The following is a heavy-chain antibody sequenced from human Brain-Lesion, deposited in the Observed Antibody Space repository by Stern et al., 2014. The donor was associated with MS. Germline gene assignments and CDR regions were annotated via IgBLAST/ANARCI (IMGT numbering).Heavy chain of an antibody. CDR2: SDHSGST. CDR3: ARFPASRPHVFDS. Sequence: QMQLVQSGPGLVKPSGTLSLTCAVSGGSISSSNWWSWVRQSPGKGLEWIGESDHSGSTIYNPSLKSRVTVSVDKSKNRFSRNRRSVTAADPAVYFCARFPASRPHVFDSWGQGTLVTVSS. V-gene: IGHV4-4*02. J-gene: IGHJ4*02. D-gene: IGHD6-13*01. CDR1: GGSISSSNW.